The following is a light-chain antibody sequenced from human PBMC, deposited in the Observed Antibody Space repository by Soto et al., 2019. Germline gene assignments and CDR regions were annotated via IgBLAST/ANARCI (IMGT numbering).Light chain of an antibody. V-gene: IGKV1-39*01. CDR3: QQSYSTPIT. J-gene: IGKJ5*01. CDR2: AAS. Sequence: DLQMTQSPSSLCASVGDRVTITCRASQTISSYLNWYQQKPGKAPKFLIYAASSLQTGVPSRFSGSGSGTDFTLTISSLQPEDFATYYCQQSYSTPITFGQGTRLEIK. CDR1: QTISSY.